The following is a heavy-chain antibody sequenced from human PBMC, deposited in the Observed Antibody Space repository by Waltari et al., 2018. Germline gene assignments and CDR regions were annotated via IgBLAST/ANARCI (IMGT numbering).Heavy chain of an antibody. D-gene: IGHD1-26*01. CDR1: GVSISSSSYY. V-gene: IGHV4-39*01. Sequence: QPQLQESGPGLVKPSENLSLTCTVSGVSISSSSYYSGWVRRPPGKGLEWIGSIYYSGNTYYNPSLKSRVTISVDTSKNQFSLTVRSVTAADTAVYYCARRSSGATRRYFDYWGQGTLVTVSS. CDR2: IYYSGNT. CDR3: ARRSSGATRRYFDY. J-gene: IGHJ4*02.